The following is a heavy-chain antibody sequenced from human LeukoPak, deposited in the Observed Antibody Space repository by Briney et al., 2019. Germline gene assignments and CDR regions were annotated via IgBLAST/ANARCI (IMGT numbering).Heavy chain of an antibody. D-gene: IGHD6-13*01. Sequence: GASVKVSCKASGGTFSSYAISWVRQAPGQGLEWMGWINPNSGGTNYAQKFQGRVTMTRDTSISTAYMELSRLRSDDTAVYYCAREESIAAAGTPNWFDPWGQGTLVTVSS. CDR3: AREESIAAAGTPNWFDP. J-gene: IGHJ5*02. CDR1: GGTFSSYA. V-gene: IGHV1-2*02. CDR2: INPNSGGT.